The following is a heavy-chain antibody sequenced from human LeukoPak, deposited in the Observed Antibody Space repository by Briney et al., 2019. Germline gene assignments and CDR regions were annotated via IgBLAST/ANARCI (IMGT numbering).Heavy chain of an antibody. D-gene: IGHD7-27*01. CDR1: GFTFSSYV. J-gene: IGHJ4*02. Sequence: LRLSCAASGFTFSSYVMNWVRQAPGKGLEWIGYIYHSGSTYYNPSLKSRVTISVDRSKNQFSLKLSSVTAADTAVYYCARGDDNWGYFDYWGQGTLVTVSS. CDR2: IYHSGST. V-gene: IGHV4-30-2*01. CDR3: ARGDDNWGYFDY.